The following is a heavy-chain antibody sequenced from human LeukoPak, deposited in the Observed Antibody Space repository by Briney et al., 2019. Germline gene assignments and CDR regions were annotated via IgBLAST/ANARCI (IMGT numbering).Heavy chain of an antibody. D-gene: IGHD6-19*01. CDR3: AKGDSSGWTVYYFDY. V-gene: IGHV3-9*01. Sequence: LGGSLRLSCAASGFTFDDYAMHWVRQAPGKGLEWVSGISWNSGSIGYADSVKGRFTISRDNAKNSLYLQMNSLRAEDTALYYCAKGDSSGWTVYYFDYWGQGTLVTVSS. CDR1: GFTFDDYA. CDR2: ISWNSGSI. J-gene: IGHJ4*02.